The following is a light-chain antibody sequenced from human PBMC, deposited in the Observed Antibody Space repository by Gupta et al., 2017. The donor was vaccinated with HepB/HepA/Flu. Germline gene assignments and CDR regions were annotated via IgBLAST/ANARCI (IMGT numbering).Light chain of an antibody. CDR2: EVN. Sequence: QSALTQPASVSESPGQSITISCTGTSRDIGNYNLVSWYQQHPGKAPKLMIYEVNKRPSGVSNRFSGSKSGNTASLTISRLQPEDEADYFCCSYASSSTLLFGGGTKLTVL. J-gene: IGLJ2*01. CDR3: CSYASSSTLL. CDR1: SRDIGNYNL. V-gene: IGLV2-23*01.